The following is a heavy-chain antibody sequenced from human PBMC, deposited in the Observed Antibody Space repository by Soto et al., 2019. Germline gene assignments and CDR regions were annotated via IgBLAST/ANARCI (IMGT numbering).Heavy chain of an antibody. CDR2: ISDGGST. J-gene: IGHJ5*02. CDR1: GGSIYTYY. CDR3: ARGPRKYYYDSSGYKFDP. Sequence: SETLSLTCNVSGGSIYTYYWNWIRQSPGKGLEWIGYISDGGSTNYNPSLKSRVTISVDTSKKQVSLKLSSVTAADTAVYYCARGPRKYYYDSSGYKFDPWGQGTLVTVSS. D-gene: IGHD3-22*01. V-gene: IGHV4-59*12.